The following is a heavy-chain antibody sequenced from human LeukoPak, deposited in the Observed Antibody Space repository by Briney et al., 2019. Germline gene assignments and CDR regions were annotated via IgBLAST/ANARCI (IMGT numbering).Heavy chain of an antibody. V-gene: IGHV3-30*02. J-gene: IGHJ4*02. CDR2: IRYDGGNK. Sequence: GGSLRLSCAASGFTFSSYGMHWVRQAPGKGLEWVAFIRYDGGNKYYADSVKGRFTISRDNSKNTLYLQMSSLRAEDTAVYYCAKVKIRYCSSTSCYTVDYWGQGTLVTVSS. CDR1: GFTFSSYG. D-gene: IGHD2-2*02. CDR3: AKVKIRYCSSTSCYTVDY.